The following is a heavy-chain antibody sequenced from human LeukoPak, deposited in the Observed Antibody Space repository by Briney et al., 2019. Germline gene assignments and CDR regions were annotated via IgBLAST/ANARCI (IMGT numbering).Heavy chain of an antibody. V-gene: IGHV3-53*01. CDR1: GVTVSSNH. CDR3: ARDYAPTGGGLDY. D-gene: IGHD7-27*01. Sequence: PGGSLRLSCAASGVTVSSNHMAWVRQAPGKGLEWVSVIYTGGITYYADSVQGRFILSRDNSKNTVYLQMNSLRVEDTALYYCARDYAPTGGGLDYWGQGTHVTVSP. CDR2: IYTGGIT. J-gene: IGHJ4*02.